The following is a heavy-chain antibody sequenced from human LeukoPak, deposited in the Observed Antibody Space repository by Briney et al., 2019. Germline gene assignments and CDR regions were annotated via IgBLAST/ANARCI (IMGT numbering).Heavy chain of an antibody. D-gene: IGHD6-13*01. J-gene: IGHJ4*02. Sequence: GGSLRLSCTASGLAFSSYGMHWARQAPGKGLEWVAFMQYDGSQIYYADSVKGRFTISRDNSKNALYLQMNSLRPEDTAVYYCAEKAAAFYFDYWGQGTLVSVSS. V-gene: IGHV3-30*02. CDR3: AEKAAAFYFDY. CDR2: MQYDGSQI. CDR1: GLAFSSYG.